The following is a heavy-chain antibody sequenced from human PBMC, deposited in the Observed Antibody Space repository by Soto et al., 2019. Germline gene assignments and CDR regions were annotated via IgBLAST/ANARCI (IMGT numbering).Heavy chain of an antibody. D-gene: IGHD1-7*01. CDR1: GFTFSSYD. CDR3: VRRVSGNYDY. J-gene: IGHJ4*02. Sequence: EVQLAESGGGMVQPGGSLRLSCVASGFTFSSYDMHWVRQAPGKGLEYVSSSSSNGGTTYYGTSVKGRFTISRANSTNTLYLPTGSLRAEDMAVYYCVRRVSGNYDYWGQGTLVTVSS. V-gene: IGHV3-64*01. CDR2: SSSNGGTT.